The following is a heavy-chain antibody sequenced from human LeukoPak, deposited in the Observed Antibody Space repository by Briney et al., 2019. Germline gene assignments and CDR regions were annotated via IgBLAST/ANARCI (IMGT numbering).Heavy chain of an antibody. CDR1: GYTFSLYA. Sequence: ASVKVSCKASGYTFSLYAIHWARQAPGQTLEWMGWINAANGNTRYSQEFQGRLTITRDTSASTVYMELSSLRSDDMAVYYCARGPYSGYKGYYIDYWGQGILVTVSS. D-gene: IGHD5-12*01. V-gene: IGHV1-3*03. CDR2: INAANGNT. CDR3: ARGPYSGYKGYYIDY. J-gene: IGHJ4*02.